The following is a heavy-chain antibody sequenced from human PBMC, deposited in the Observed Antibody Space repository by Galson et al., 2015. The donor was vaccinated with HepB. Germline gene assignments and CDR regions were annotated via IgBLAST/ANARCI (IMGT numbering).Heavy chain of an antibody. CDR1: GFTFSSYS. CDR2: ISSSSSTI. J-gene: IGHJ6*02. V-gene: IGHV3-48*02. D-gene: IGHD5-18*01. Sequence: SLRLSCAASGFTFSSYSMNWVRQAPGKGLEWVSYISSSSSTIYYADSVKGRFTISRDNAKNSLYLQMNSLRDEDTAVYYCARDFGSGYSYGHYGMDVWGQGTTVTVSS. CDR3: ARDFGSGYSYGHYGMDV.